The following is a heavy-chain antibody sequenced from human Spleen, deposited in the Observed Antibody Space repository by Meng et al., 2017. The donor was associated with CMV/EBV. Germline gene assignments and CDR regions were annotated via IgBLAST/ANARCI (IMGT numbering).Heavy chain of an antibody. Sequence: GESLKISCAASGFTFRSYAMSWVRQAPGKGLEWVSTIGGSGNDTYYADSVKGRSTISRDNSKNTLFLQMNSLRAEDTAVYYCAKLRKGDSSGYYYADAFDIWGQGTMVTVSS. D-gene: IGHD3-22*01. J-gene: IGHJ3*02. CDR2: IGGSGNDT. V-gene: IGHV3-23*01. CDR1: GFTFRSYA. CDR3: AKLRKGDSSGYYYADAFDI.